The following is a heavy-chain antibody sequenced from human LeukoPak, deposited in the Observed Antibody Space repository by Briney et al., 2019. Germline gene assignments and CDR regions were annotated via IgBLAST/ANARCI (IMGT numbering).Heavy chain of an antibody. D-gene: IGHD3-10*01. Sequence: SGGSLRLSCAASGFTFSSYWMSWVRQAPGKGLEWVANIKQDGSEKYYVDSVKGRFTISRDNAKNSLYLQMNSLRAEDTAVYYCARDFNILLRFGESTYGMDVWGQGTTVTVSS. CDR3: ARDFNILLRFGESTYGMDV. CDR1: GFTFSSYW. CDR2: IKQDGSEK. J-gene: IGHJ6*02. V-gene: IGHV3-7*01.